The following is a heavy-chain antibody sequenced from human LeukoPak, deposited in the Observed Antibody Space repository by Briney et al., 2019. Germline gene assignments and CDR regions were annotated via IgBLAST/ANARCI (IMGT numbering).Heavy chain of an antibody. CDR3: AGASHSRRLYSYGLRGFDP. CDR1: GGSISSSSHY. CDR2: IYYSGST. D-gene: IGHD5-18*01. Sequence: SETLSLTCTVSGGSISSSSHYWGWIRQPPGKGLEWIGSIYYSGSTYYNPSLKSRVTISVDTSKNQFSLKLSSVTAADTAVYYCAGASHSRRLYSYGLRGFDPWGQGTLVTVSS. V-gene: IGHV4-39*01. J-gene: IGHJ5*02.